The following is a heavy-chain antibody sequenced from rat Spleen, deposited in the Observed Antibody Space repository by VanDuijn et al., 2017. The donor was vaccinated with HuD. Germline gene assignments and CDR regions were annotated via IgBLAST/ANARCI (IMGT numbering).Heavy chain of an antibody. CDR3: ARHAYSGDVDFEY. Sequence: EVQLVESGGGLVQPGGSLKLSCVASGFTFNNYWMTWIRQAPGKGLEWVASITNASGRTYYPDSVKGRFTISRDHAKSTLYLQMNSLQPEDTGTYYCARHAYSGDVDFEYWGQGVMVTVSS. J-gene: IGHJ2*01. CDR2: ITNASGRT. CDR1: GFTFNNYW. D-gene: IGHD1-1*01. V-gene: IGHV5-31*01.